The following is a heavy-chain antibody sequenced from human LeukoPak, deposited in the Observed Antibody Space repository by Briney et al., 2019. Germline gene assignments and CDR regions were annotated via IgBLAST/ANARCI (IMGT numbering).Heavy chain of an antibody. D-gene: IGHD3-22*01. CDR3: AKDDGTYYYDSSGYYPFDY. V-gene: IGHV3-23*01. CDR2: ISGSGGST. CDR1: GFTFSSSA. Sequence: PGGSLRLSCAASGFTFSSSAMSWVRQAPGKGLEWVSAISGSGGSTYYADSVKGRFTISRDNSKNTLYLQMNSLRAEDTAVYYCAKDDGTYYYDSSGYYPFDYWGQGTLVTVSS. J-gene: IGHJ4*02.